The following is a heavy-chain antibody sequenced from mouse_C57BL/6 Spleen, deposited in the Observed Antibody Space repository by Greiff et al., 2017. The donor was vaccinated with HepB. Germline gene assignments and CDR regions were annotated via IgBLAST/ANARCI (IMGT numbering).Heavy chain of an antibody. CDR1: GHTFTEYT. D-gene: IGHD4-1*01. Sequence: VQLQQSGAELVKPGASVKLSCKDSGHTFTEYTITWVKQRSGQGPEWFGWFYPGSGSIKYNEKFKAKATLTADKSSSTVYMELSRLTSEDSAVYFCARHGELGRSFAYWGQGTLVTVSA. V-gene: IGHV1-62-2*01. CDR2: FYPGSGSI. J-gene: IGHJ3*01. CDR3: ARHGELGRSFAY.